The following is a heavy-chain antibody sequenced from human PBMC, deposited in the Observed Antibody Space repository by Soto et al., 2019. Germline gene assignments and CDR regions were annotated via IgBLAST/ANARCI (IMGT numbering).Heavy chain of an antibody. Sequence: QVQLVQSGAEVKKPGSSVKVSCKASGGTFSSYAISWVRQAPGQGLEWMGGIIPIFGTANYAQKFQGRVTITADESTSTAYMELSSLSSEDTAVYYCARHPLFGVVIMGAFDIWGQGTMVTVSS. J-gene: IGHJ3*02. CDR1: GGTFSSYA. V-gene: IGHV1-69*01. CDR2: IIPIFGTA. CDR3: ARHPLFGVVIMGAFDI. D-gene: IGHD3-3*01.